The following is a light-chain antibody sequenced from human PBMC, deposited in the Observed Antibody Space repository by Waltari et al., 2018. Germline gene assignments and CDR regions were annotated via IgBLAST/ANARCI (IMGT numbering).Light chain of an antibody. V-gene: IGKV3-20*01. CDR1: QSLSNGY. J-gene: IGKJ1*01. CDR3: HQYQRSPT. Sequence: VLTQSPGTLSLSPGERATLSCRASQSLSNGYLAWYQHRPGQAPRRLIHGSSHRATDIPDRFSGSGSGTDFSLTISNLDPEDFAVYYCHQYQRSPTFGHGTKV. CDR2: GSS.